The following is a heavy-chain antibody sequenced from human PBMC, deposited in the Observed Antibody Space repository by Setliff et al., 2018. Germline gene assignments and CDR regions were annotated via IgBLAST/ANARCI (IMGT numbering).Heavy chain of an antibody. D-gene: IGHD2-8*01. J-gene: IGHJ4*02. Sequence: ASVKVSCKASGHTFTSYFMQWVRQAPGQGLEWMGMINPSGGYTIYAQKFQGRVTMTRDTSTSTVYLELSSLRSEDTAVYYCARGLIVLPGPSGDMGYFDYWGQGTQVTVS. CDR2: INPSGGYT. CDR1: GHTFTSYF. V-gene: IGHV1-46*01. CDR3: ARGLIVLPGPSGDMGYFDY.